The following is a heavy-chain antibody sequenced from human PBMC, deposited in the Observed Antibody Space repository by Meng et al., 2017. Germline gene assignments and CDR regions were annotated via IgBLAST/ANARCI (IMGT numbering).Heavy chain of an antibody. D-gene: IGHD3-22*01. CDR2: IDWDDDK. J-gene: IGHJ3*02. CDR1: RFSLSTSGMR. V-gene: IGHV2-70*04. CDR3: ARMGDYYDSSGYYGNDAFDI. Sequence: SGPTLVTPTQTLTLTRSFPRFSLSTSGMRVSWIRQPPGKALEWLARIDWDDDKFYSTSLKTRLTISKDTSKNQVVLTMTNMDRADTATYYCARMGDYYDSSGYYGNDAFDIWGQGTMVTVSS.